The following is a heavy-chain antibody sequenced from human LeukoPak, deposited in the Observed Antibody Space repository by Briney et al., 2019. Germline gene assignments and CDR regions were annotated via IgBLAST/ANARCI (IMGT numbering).Heavy chain of an antibody. Sequence: GGSLRLFCAASGFTFSSHWMDWVRQAPGKRLEWVANVNPDGSVKHYVDSVKGRFTISRDNTKNSLYLEMNSLRAEDTAVYYCAKNFGWQQFDYWGQGTLVTVSS. CDR1: GFTFSSHW. D-gene: IGHD5-24*01. CDR3: AKNFGWQQFDY. V-gene: IGHV3-7*01. CDR2: VNPDGSVK. J-gene: IGHJ4*02.